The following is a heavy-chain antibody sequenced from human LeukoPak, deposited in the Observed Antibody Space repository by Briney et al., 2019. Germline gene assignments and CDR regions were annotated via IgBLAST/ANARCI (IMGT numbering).Heavy chain of an antibody. Sequence: PSETLSLTCTVSGGSIIGYYWNWLRQPPGKGLDWIGYIYHSGSTNYNPSLKSRVTISVDTSKTQISLKLRAVTAADTDVYYCARSRVWSDYWGYFDYWGQGTLVTVSS. V-gene: IGHV4-59*01. J-gene: IGHJ4*02. D-gene: IGHD3-3*01. CDR3: ARSRVWSDYWGYFDY. CDR2: IYHSGST. CDR1: GGSIIGYY.